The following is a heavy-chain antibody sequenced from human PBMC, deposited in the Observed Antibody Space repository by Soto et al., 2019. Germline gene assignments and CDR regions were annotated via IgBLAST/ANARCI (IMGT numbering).Heavy chain of an antibody. D-gene: IGHD5-18*01. CDR2: IYHSGST. V-gene: IGHV4-30-2*01. CDR3: ARDIRYSYGSSSELNWFDP. J-gene: IGHJ5*02. Sequence: SETLSLTCAVSGGSISSGGYSWSWIRQPPGKGLEWIGYIYHSGSTYYNPSLKSRVTISVDRSKNQFSLKLSSVTAADTAVYYCARDIRYSYGSSSELNWFDPWGQGTLVTVSS. CDR1: GGSISSGGYS.